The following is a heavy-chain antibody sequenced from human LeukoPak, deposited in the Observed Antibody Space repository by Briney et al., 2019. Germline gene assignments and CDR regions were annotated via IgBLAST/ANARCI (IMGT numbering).Heavy chain of an antibody. CDR3: AGGPKLGMNY. CDR2: INHSGST. J-gene: IGHJ4*02. Sequence: SETLSLTCAVYGGSFSGYNWSWIRQPPGKGLEWIGEINHSGSTNYNPSLKSRVTISVDTSKNQFSLKLSSVTAADTAVYYCAGGPKLGMNYWGQGTLVTVSS. V-gene: IGHV4-34*01. CDR1: GGSFSGYN. D-gene: IGHD1-7*01.